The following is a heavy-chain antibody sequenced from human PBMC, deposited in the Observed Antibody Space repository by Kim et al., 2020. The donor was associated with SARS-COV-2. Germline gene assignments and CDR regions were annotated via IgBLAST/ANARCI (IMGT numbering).Heavy chain of an antibody. D-gene: IGHD3-22*01. CDR3: ARKISQGYYYDSSDAFDI. CDR1: GYSFTSYW. CDR2: IDPSDSYT. Sequence: GECLKISCKGSGYSFTSYWISWVRQMPGKGLEWMGRIDPSDSYTNYSPSFQGHVTISADKSISTAYLQWSSLKASDTAMYYCARKISQGYYYDSSDAFDIWGQGTMVTVSS. J-gene: IGHJ3*02. V-gene: IGHV5-10-1*01.